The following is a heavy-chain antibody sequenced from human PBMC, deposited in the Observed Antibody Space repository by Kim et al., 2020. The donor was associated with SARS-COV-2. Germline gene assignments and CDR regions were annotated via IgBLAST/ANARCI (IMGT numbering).Heavy chain of an antibody. CDR2: ISGSGGST. V-gene: IGHV3-23*01. J-gene: IGHJ6*02. CDR1: GFTFSSYA. D-gene: IGHD3-10*01. CDR3: AKTRGARITMVRGASYYYGMDV. Sequence: GGSLRLSCAASGFTFSSYAMSWVRQAPGKGLEWVSAISGSGGSTYYADSVKGRFTISRDNSKNTLYLQMNSLRAEDTAVYYCAKTRGARITMVRGASYYYGMDVWGQGTTVTVSS.